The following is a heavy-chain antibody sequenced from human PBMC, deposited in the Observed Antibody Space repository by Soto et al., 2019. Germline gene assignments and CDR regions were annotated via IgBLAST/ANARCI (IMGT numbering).Heavy chain of an antibody. CDR1: GGSFSGYY. CDR3: ARRAYYYGRIDP. CDR2: INHSGST. J-gene: IGHJ5*02. D-gene: IGHD3-10*01. V-gene: IGHV4-34*01. Sequence: SETLSLTCAVYGGSFSGYYWSWIRQPPGKGLEWIGEINHSGSTNYNPSLKSRVTISVDTSKNQFSLKLSSVTAADTAVYYCARRAYYYGRIDPWGQGTLVTVSS.